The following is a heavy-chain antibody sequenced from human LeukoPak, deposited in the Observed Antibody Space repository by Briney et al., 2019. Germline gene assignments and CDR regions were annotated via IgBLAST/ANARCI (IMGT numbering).Heavy chain of an antibody. J-gene: IGHJ4*02. V-gene: IGHV3-73*01. CDR2: IRSKANSYAT. CDR3: TSRVTNYYGSGSYLHASDY. D-gene: IGHD3-10*01. Sequence: GGSLRLSCAASGFTFSGSAMHWVRQASGKGLEWVGRIRSKANSYATAYAASVKGRFTISRDDSKNTAYLQMNSLKTEDTAVYYCTSRVTNYYGSGSYLHASDYWGQGTLVTVSS. CDR1: GFTFSGSA.